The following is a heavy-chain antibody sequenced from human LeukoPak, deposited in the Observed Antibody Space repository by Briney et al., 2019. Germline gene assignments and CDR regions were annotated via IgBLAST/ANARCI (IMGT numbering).Heavy chain of an antibody. CDR2: ISAYNGNT. Sequence: ASVKVSCKASGYTFTSCGISWVRQAPGQGLEWMGWISAYNGNTNYAQKLQGRVTMTTDISTSTAYMELRSLRSDDTAVYYCAREGKEAVRWTQDYWGQGTLVTVSS. CDR3: AREGKEAVRWTQDY. CDR1: GYTFTSCG. D-gene: IGHD3-10*01. J-gene: IGHJ4*02. V-gene: IGHV1-18*01.